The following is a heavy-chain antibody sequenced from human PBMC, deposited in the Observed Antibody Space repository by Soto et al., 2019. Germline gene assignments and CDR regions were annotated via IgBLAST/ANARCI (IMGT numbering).Heavy chain of an antibody. V-gene: IGHV4-59*01. D-gene: IGHD1-26*01. J-gene: IGHJ2*01. CDR3: ARDGGGWELSDWYFDL. CDR2: IYYSGST. CDR1: GGSISSYY. Sequence: PSETLTLTCTVSGGSISSYYWSWIRQPPGKGLEWIGYIYYSGSTNYNPSLKSRVTISVDTSKNQFSLKLSSVTAADTAVYYCARDGGGWELSDWYFDLWGRGTLVTVSS.